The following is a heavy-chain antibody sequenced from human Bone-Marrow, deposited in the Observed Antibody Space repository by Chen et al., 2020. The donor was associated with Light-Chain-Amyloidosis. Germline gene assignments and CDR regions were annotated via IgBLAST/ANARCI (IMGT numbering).Heavy chain of an antibody. CDR3: ARDRRFWNFDY. CDR1: GASISNYY. J-gene: IGHJ4*02. Sequence: QVQLQESGPGLVKPSETLSLTCTVSGASISNYYWSWIRQPPGKGLEWIGYVYYSGSTNYNPSLKSRVTISVDTSKNQLSLKLNSVTAADTAVYYCARDRRFWNFDYWGQGTLVTVSS. CDR2: VYYSGST. V-gene: IGHV4-59*01. D-gene: IGHD1-1*01.